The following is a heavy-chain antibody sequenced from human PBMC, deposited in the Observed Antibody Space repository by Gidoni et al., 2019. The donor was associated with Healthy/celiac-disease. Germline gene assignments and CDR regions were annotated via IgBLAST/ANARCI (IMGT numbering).Heavy chain of an antibody. CDR1: GGSISSYY. CDR2: IYYSGST. V-gene: IGHV4-59*01. J-gene: IGHJ3*02. CDR3: ARYGKIAAALDAFDI. Sequence: QVQLQASGPGLVKPSETLSLTCTVSGGSISSYYWSWIRQPPGKGLEWIGYIYYSGSTNYNPSLKSRVTISVDTSKNQFSLKLSSVTAADTAVYYCARYGKIAAALDAFDIWGQGTMVTVSS. D-gene: IGHD6-13*01.